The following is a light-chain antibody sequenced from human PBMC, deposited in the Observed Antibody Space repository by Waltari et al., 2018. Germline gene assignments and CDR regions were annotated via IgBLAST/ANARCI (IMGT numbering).Light chain of an antibody. CDR3: QAYDSSSRWV. CDR1: SGSIASNY. V-gene: IGLV6-57*04. CDR2: EDN. J-gene: IGLJ3*02. Sequence: NFMLTQPHSVSESPGKTVTISCTRSSGSIASNYVQWYQQRPGSAPPTVIYEDNQRPAGVPDRFSGSIDGSSNSASLTISGLKTEDEADYYCQAYDSSSRWVFGGGTKLTVL.